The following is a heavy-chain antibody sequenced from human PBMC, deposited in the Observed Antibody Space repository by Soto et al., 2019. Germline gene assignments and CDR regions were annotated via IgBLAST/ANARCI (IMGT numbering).Heavy chain of an antibody. CDR1: GFTFSSYS. CDR2: ISSSSTYI. CDR3: ARVPSSSYHYFDY. Sequence: GGSLRLSCAASGFTFSSYSMNWVRQAPGKGLEWVSSISSSSTYIYYADSVKGRFTISRDNAKNSLYLQMNSLRAEDTAVYYCARVPSSSYHYFDYWGQGTLVTVSS. J-gene: IGHJ4*02. V-gene: IGHV3-21*01. D-gene: IGHD6-13*01.